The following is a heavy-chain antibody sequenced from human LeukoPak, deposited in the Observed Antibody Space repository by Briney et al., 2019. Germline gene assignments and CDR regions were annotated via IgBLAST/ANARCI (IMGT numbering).Heavy chain of an antibody. CDR3: ATEGSSGWYADY. CDR1: GFTFSSYG. CDR2: ISGSGGST. V-gene: IGHV3-23*01. Sequence: GGSLRLSCAASGFTFSSYGMSWVRQAPGKGLEWVSAISGSGGSTYYADSVKDRFTISRDNSKNTLYLQMNSLRAEDTAVYYCATEGSSGWYADYWGQGTLVTVSS. D-gene: IGHD6-19*01. J-gene: IGHJ4*02.